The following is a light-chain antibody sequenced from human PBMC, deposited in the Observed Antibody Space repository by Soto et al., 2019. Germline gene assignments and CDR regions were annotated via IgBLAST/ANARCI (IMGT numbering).Light chain of an antibody. J-gene: IGLJ1*01. Sequence: QSVLAQPRSVSGSPGQSVTISCTGASSDVGGYNYVSWYQQHPGKAPKLMIYDVSKRPSGVPDRFSGSKSGNTASLTISGLQTEDEADYYCCSYAGRYTYVFGTGNKVNV. CDR1: SSDVGGYNY. CDR2: DVS. CDR3: CSYAGRYTYV. V-gene: IGLV2-11*01.